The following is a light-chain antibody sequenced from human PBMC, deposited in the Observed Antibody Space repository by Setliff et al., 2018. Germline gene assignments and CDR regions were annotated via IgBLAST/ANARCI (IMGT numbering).Light chain of an antibody. J-gene: IGLJ1*01. Sequence: QSALTQPRSVSGAPGQSVTISCSGTNNDVGYYDFVSWYQQHPHKAPKLIIFDVHTRPSGIPDRFSGSKSGSAASLTISGLQTEDEADYYCCSYTVTDTYVFGTGTK. CDR2: DVH. CDR3: CSYTVTDTYV. CDR1: NNDVGYYDF. V-gene: IGLV2-11*01.